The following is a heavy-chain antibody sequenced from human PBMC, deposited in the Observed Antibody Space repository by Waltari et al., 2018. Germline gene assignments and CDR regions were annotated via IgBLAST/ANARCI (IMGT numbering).Heavy chain of an antibody. Sequence: QVQLVESGGGVVQPGRSLRLSCAASGFTFSSYAMHWVRQAPGKGLEWVAVISYDGSNKYYADSVKGRFTISRDNSKNTLYLQMNSLRAEDTAVYYCARDIWPHAFDIWGQGTMVTVSS. CDR2: ISYDGSNK. J-gene: IGHJ3*02. CDR1: GFTFSSYA. CDR3: ARDIWPHAFDI. V-gene: IGHV3-30-3*01. D-gene: IGHD3-16*01.